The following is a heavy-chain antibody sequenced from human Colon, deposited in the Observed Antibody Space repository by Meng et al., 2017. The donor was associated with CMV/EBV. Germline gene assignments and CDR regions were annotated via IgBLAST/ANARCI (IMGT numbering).Heavy chain of an antibody. J-gene: IGHJ4*02. CDR1: GFTFSSYW. V-gene: IGHV3-7*01. CDR3: AKDRSISQLFYDFDS. D-gene: IGHD2/OR15-2a*01. Sequence: GGSLRLSCAASGFTFSSYWMSWVRQAPGKGLEWVANIKQDGSEKYYVDSVKGRFTISRDNAKNSLYLQMNSLRAEDTAVYYCAKDRSISQLFYDFDSWGQGTLVTVSS. CDR2: IKQDGSEK.